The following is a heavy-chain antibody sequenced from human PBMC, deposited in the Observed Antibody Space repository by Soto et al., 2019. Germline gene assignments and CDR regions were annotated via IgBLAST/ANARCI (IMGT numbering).Heavy chain of an antibody. CDR1: GGSIRSGDYY. CDR2: IYYSGST. Sequence: PSETLSLTCTVSGGSIRSGDYYWSWIRQHPGKGLEWIGYIYYSGSTFYNPSLRSRVTVSVDTSKNQFSLRLTSVTAADTAVYYCARDRAIRDSGGPWLDPWGQGTLVTVSS. D-gene: IGHD3-10*01. J-gene: IGHJ5*02. CDR3: ARDRAIRDSGGPWLDP. V-gene: IGHV4-31*03.